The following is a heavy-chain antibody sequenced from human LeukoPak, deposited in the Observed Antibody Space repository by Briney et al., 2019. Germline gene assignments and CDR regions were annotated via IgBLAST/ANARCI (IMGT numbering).Heavy chain of an antibody. Sequence: KPSETLSLTCTVSGGSINSGGFYWSWIRQHPGKGLEWIGYIYYSGSTYCNPSLKSRVTISVDMSNNQFSLKLSSVTAADTAVYYCARGIGGYGAYYFDYWGQGTLVTVSS. CDR1: GGSINSGGFY. J-gene: IGHJ4*02. D-gene: IGHD5-12*01. CDR3: ARGIGGYGAYYFDY. CDR2: IYYSGST. V-gene: IGHV4-31*03.